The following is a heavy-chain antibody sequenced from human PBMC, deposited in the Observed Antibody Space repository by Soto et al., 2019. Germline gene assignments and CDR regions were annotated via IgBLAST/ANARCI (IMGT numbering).Heavy chain of an antibody. J-gene: IGHJ6*03. Sequence: ASVKVSCKASGYTSTSYGISWVRQAPGQGLEWMGWISAYNGNTNYAQKLQGRVTMTTDTSTSTAYMELRSLRSDDTAVYYCARYPITIFGVVINYYYYYMDVWGKGTTVTVSS. CDR3: ARYPITIFGVVINYYYYYMDV. V-gene: IGHV1-18*01. CDR2: ISAYNGNT. D-gene: IGHD3-3*01. CDR1: GYTSTSYG.